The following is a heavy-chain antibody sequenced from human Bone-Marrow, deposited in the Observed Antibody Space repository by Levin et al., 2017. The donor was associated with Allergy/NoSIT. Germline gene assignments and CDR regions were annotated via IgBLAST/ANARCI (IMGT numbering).Heavy chain of an antibody. D-gene: IGHD6-19*01. J-gene: IGHJ4*02. Sequence: KTGGSLRLSCVASGFSFSTSSMSWIRQAPGKGLEWVSLITNTGEYMPYAESVRGRFTISRDNAKNSLYLQMNSLRVEDTAVYYCAKDGGGWSREYWGQGTLVTVSP. CDR2: ITNTGEYM. CDR1: GFSFSTSS. V-gene: IGHV3-21*01. CDR3: AKDGGGWSREY.